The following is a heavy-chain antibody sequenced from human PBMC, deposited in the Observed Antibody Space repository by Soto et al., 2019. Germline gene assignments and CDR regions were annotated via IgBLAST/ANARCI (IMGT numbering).Heavy chain of an antibody. V-gene: IGHV4-30-2*01. CDR1: GGSISSGGYS. D-gene: IGHD3-22*01. J-gene: IGHJ3*02. Sequence: SETLSLTCAVSGGSISSGGYSWSWIRQPPGKGLEWIGYIYHSGSTYYNPSLKSRVTISVDRSKNQFSLKLSSVTAADTAVYYCARGYDSSGKYDAFEIWGQGTMVTVSS. CDR3: ARGYDSSGKYDAFEI. CDR2: IYHSGST.